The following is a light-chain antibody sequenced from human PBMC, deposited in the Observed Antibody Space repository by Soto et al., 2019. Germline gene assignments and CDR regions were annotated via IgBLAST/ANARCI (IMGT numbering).Light chain of an antibody. CDR3: GTWDSSLSAGGV. CDR2: DNN. Sequence: QSVLTQPPSVSSAPGQKVTISCSGSSSKNGKNYVSWYQQLPGTAPKLLIYDNNKRPSGIPDRFSGSKSGTSATLGITGLQTGDEADYYCGTWDSSLSAGGVFGTGTKVTVL. CDR1: SSKNGKNY. J-gene: IGLJ1*01. V-gene: IGLV1-51*01.